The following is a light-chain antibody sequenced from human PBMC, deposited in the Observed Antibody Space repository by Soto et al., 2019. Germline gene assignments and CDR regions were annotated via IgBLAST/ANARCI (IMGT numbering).Light chain of an antibody. CDR3: TSYTTSSTLV. J-gene: IGLJ3*02. CDR1: SNDIGTYRY. Sequence: QSALTQPASVSGSPGQSITISCTGTSNDIGTYRYVSWYQQHPGKVPKLIIFEVSDRPSGVSHRFSGSKSGNTASLTISGIRAEDEADYYCTSYTTSSTLVFGGGTKLTVL. CDR2: EVS. V-gene: IGLV2-14*01.